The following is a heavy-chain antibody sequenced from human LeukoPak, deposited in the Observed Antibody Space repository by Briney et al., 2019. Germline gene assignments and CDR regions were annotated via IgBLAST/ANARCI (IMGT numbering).Heavy chain of an antibody. J-gene: IGHJ5*02. CDR2: IKNKSSGGTT. CDR3: TADYGLDP. CDR1: GFTFSNAW. Sequence: PGGSLRLSCAASGFTFSNAWMTWVRQAPGKGLEWVGRIKNKSSGGTTDYAAPVKGRFTISRDDSENTLYLQMNSLKIEDTGVYYCTADYGLDPWGQGTLVTVSS. D-gene: IGHD4/OR15-4a*01. V-gene: IGHV3-15*01.